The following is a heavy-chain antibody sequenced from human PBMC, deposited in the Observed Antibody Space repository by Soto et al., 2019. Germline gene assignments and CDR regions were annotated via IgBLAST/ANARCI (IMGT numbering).Heavy chain of an antibody. J-gene: IGHJ4*02. Sequence: LVESGGGLVYPGGSLTLSCVGSGFRFSEHSMNWVRQAPGKGLQWVSYISSSSDSTYYADSVKGRFTVSRDNAKNALFLQMNSLRDDDTATYYCARLRKGSLVTAWGQGVRVTVSS. CDR2: ISSSSDST. CDR3: ARLRKGSLVTA. CDR1: GFRFSEHS. D-gene: IGHD2-21*02. V-gene: IGHV3-48*02.